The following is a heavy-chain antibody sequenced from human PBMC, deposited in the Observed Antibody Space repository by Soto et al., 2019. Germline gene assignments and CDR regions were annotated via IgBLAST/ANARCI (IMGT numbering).Heavy chain of an antibody. D-gene: IGHD6-19*01. CDR2: ISYDASNK. CDR1: GFTFSSYG. CDR3: AKDGQSGWYPRYFDY. V-gene: IGHV3-30*18. Sequence: GGSLRLSCAASGFTFSSYGLHWVRKAPGKGLEWVAVISYDASNKYYADSVNGRFTISRDNSKNTLYLQMNSLRAEDTAVYYCAKDGQSGWYPRYFDYWGQGTLVTVSS. J-gene: IGHJ4*02.